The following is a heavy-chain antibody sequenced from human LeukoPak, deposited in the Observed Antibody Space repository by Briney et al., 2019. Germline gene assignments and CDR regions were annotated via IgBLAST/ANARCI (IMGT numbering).Heavy chain of an antibody. D-gene: IGHD3-9*01. CDR2: INHSGST. J-gene: IGHJ4*02. CDR3: ARVGSLTQLRYFDWFIGY. V-gene: IGHV4-34*01. Sequence: NPSETLSLTCAVYGGSFGGYYWSWIRQPPGKGLEWIGEINHSGSTNYNPSLKSRVTISVDTSKNQFSLKLSSVTAADTAVYYCARVGSLTQLRYFDWFIGYWGQGTLVTVSS. CDR1: GGSFGGYY.